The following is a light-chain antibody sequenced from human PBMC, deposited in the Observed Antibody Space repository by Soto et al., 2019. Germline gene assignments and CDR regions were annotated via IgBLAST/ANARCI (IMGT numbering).Light chain of an antibody. CDR1: SSDVGGYYY. J-gene: IGLJ1*01. V-gene: IGLV2-8*01. CDR2: EVS. Sequence: LTQPPSASGSPGQSVTISCTGTSSDVGGYYYVSWYQQHPGKAPKPMIYEVSKRPSGVPDRFSGSKSGNTASLTVSGLQAEDEADYYCSSYAGTNTPYVFGTGTKVTVL. CDR3: SSYAGTNTPYV.